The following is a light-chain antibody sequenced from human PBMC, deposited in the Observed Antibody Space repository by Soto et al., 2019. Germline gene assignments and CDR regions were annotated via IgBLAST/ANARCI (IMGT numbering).Light chain of an antibody. CDR3: QQYHTWPIT. V-gene: IGKV3-15*01. CDR1: QGVSRK. Sequence: EIVMTQSPATLSVAPGERVTLPCRASQGVSRKLAWYQHKSGQAPRLLISGASAGATGIPARFSGSGSGTEFTLTISSLQSEDCAIYYCQQYHTWPITFGGRTKVDIK. CDR2: GAS. J-gene: IGKJ4*01.